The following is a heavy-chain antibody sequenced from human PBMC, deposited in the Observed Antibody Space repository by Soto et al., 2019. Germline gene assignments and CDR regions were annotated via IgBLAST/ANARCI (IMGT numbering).Heavy chain of an antibody. J-gene: IGHJ5*02. Sequence: GQSLKISCKGSGYSFTSYWIGWVRQMPGKGLEWMGIIYPGDSDTRYSPSFQGQVTISADKSISTAYLQWSSLKASDTAMYYCARTYYYDSSGYLPQQNWFDPWGQGILVTVSS. CDR2: IYPGDSDT. CDR3: ARTYYYDSSGYLPQQNWFDP. CDR1: GYSFTSYW. D-gene: IGHD3-22*01. V-gene: IGHV5-51*01.